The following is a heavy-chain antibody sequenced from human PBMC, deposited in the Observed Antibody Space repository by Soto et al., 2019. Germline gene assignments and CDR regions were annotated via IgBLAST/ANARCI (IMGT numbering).Heavy chain of an antibody. CDR1: GFTFTRSA. D-gene: IGHD5-18*01. J-gene: IGHJ4*02. CDR2: IVVGSGNT. V-gene: IGHV1-58*01. Sequence: QMQLVQSGPEVKKPGTSVKVSCKASGFTFTRSAVQWVRQARGQRLEWIGWIVVGSGNTNYAQKFQERVTITRDISTSTAYMELTSLKSEDTAVYYCAAEEVGTAVVTAPPPWGQGTLVTVSP. CDR3: AAEEVGTAVVTAPPP.